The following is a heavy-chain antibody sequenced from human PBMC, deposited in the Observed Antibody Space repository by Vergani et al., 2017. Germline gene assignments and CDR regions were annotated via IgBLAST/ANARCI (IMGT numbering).Heavy chain of an antibody. V-gene: IGHV4-31*03. J-gene: IGHJ4*02. Sequence: QVQLQESGPGLVKPSQTLSLTCSVSGDSISSGVYYWNWIRQHPGKGLEWIGHIYSTGSTHHNPSLRRRINMSVDTSNNQFSLKLNSVTAADTAMYYCARMRGYDEGDAFRIGYFDSWGPGILVTVSS. CDR3: ARMRGYDEGDAFRIGYFDS. CDR2: IYSTGST. CDR1: GDSISSGVYY. D-gene: IGHD3-22*01.